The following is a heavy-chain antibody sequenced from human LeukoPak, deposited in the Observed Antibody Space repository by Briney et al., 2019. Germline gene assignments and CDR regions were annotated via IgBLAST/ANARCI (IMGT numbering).Heavy chain of an antibody. Sequence: GGSLRLSCAASGFTFSSYGMPWVRQAPGKGLEWVAVISYDGSNKCYADSVKGRFTISRDNSKNTLYLQMNSLRAEDTAVYYCAKDVTDIVVVPAAMGGWRSPHDYWGQGTLVTVSS. CDR2: ISYDGSNK. J-gene: IGHJ4*02. CDR3: AKDVTDIVVVPAAMGGWRSPHDY. D-gene: IGHD2-2*01. V-gene: IGHV3-30*18. CDR1: GFTFSSYG.